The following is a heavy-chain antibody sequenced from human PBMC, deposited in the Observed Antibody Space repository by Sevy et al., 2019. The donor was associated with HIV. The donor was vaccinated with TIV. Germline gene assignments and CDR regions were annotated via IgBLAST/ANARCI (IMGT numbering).Heavy chain of an antibody. D-gene: IGHD2-2*01. CDR3: ARYPIVVVPAAEYYFDY. Sequence: GESLKISCKGSGYTFSNYWIGWVRQMPGKGLEWMGVIYPGDSDTRYSPSFQGQVNISADKSSSTAYLQWSSLKTSDTGIYYCARYPIVVVPAAEYYFDYWGQGTLVTVSS. J-gene: IGHJ4*02. V-gene: IGHV5-51*01. CDR1: GYTFSNYW. CDR2: IYPGDSDT.